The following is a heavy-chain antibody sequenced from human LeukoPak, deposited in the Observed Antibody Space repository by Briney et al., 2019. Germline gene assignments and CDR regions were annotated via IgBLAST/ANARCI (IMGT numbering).Heavy chain of an antibody. CDR2: IYTSGST. CDR3: ASVRRGFGESSKYYSYYYMDV. V-gene: IGHV4-61*02. D-gene: IGHD3-10*01. J-gene: IGHJ6*03. Sequence: SETLSLTCTVSGGSISSGNYYWSWIRQPAGKGLEWIGRIYTSGSTYYNPSLKSRVTISVDTSKNHFSLNLSAVTAADTAVYYCASVRRGFGESSKYYSYYYMDVWGNGTTVTISS. CDR1: GGSISSGNYY.